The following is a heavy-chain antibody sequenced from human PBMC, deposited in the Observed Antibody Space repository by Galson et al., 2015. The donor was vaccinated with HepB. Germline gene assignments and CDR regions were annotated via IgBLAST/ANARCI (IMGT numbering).Heavy chain of an antibody. CDR1: GYTFTSYG. CDR3: ARPRGEAYSSGWHFDY. V-gene: IGHV1-18*04. D-gene: IGHD6-19*01. J-gene: IGHJ4*02. Sequence: QSGAEVKKPGASVKVSCKASGYTFTSYGISWVRQAPGQGLEWKGWISAYNGNTNYAQKLQGRVTMTTDTSTSTAYMELRSLRSDDTAVYYCARPRGEAYSSGWHFDYWGQGTLVTVSS. CDR2: ISAYNGNT.